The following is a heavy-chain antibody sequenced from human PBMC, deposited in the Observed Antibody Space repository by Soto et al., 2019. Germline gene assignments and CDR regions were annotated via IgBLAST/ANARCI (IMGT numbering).Heavy chain of an antibody. J-gene: IGHJ6*02. Sequence: ASVKVSCKASGYTFTSYYMHWVRQAPGQGLEWMGIINPSGGSTSYAQKFQGRVTMTRDTSTSTVYMELSSLRSEDTAVYYCARGRLLWFVDPVILRLSGMDVWGQGTTVTVSS. CDR2: INPSGGST. CDR3: ARGRLLWFVDPVILRLSGMDV. V-gene: IGHV1-46*01. CDR1: GYTFTSYY. D-gene: IGHD3-10*01.